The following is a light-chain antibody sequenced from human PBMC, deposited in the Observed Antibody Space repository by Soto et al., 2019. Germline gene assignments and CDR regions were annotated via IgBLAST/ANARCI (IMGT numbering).Light chain of an antibody. CDR3: SSYTPSGFV. Sequence: QSVLTQPASVSGSPGQSITISCTGTSSDVGGYNYVSWFQQHPGKAPKLIIYDVSARPSGVSNRFSGSKSGNTASLTISGLQAEDEADYYCSSYTPSGFVFGPGTKVTVL. V-gene: IGLV2-14*01. CDR1: SSDVGGYNY. J-gene: IGLJ1*01. CDR2: DVS.